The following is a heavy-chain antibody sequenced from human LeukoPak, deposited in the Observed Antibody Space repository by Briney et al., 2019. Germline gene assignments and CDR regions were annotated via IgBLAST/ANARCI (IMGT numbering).Heavy chain of an antibody. CDR2: IYYSGST. J-gene: IGHJ4*02. D-gene: IGHD6-25*01. CDR1: GGSISSYY. Sequence: SSETLSLTCTVSGGSISSYYWSWIRQPPGKGLEFIGYIYYSGSTNYNPSLKSRVTISIDTSKNQFSLKLSSVTAADTAVYYCARHRSSGDDYWGQGTLVTVSS. V-gene: IGHV4-59*01. CDR3: ARHRSSGDDY.